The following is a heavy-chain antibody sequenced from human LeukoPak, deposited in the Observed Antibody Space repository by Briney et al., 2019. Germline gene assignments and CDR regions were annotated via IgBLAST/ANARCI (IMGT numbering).Heavy chain of an antibody. CDR3: ARGKAYFDY. V-gene: IGHV1-69*04. CDR2: IIPILGIA. CDR1: GYTFTGYY. Sequence: ASVKVSCKPSGYTFTGYYIHWVRQAPGQGLEWMGRIIPILGIANYAQKFQGRVTITADKSTSTAYMELSSLRSEDTAVYYCARGKAYFDYWGQGTLVTVSS. J-gene: IGHJ4*02.